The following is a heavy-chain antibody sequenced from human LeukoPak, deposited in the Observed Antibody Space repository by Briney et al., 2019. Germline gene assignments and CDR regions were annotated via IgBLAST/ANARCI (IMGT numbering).Heavy chain of an antibody. Sequence: PGGSLRLSCAAPGFTFSDYYMSWIRQAPGKGLEWVSSISSSSTYIYYADSVKGRFTISRDNAKNSLYLQMNSLRAEDTAVYYCARDLPTLYCSGGSCAFDIWGQGTMVTVSS. V-gene: IGHV3-11*06. CDR1: GFTFSDYY. J-gene: IGHJ3*02. D-gene: IGHD2-15*01. CDR3: ARDLPTLYCSGGSCAFDI. CDR2: ISSSSTYI.